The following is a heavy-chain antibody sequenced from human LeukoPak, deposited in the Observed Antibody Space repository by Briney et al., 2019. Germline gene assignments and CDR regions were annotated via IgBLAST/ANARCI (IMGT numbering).Heavy chain of an antibody. CDR3: ARVGRPVGAASGARVFDY. Sequence: GASVKVSCKASGYTFTSYDISWVRQAPGQGLEWMGWISAYNGNTNYAQKLQGRVTMTTDTSTSTAYMELRSLRSDDTAVYYCARVGRPVGAASGARVFDYWGQGTLVTVSS. J-gene: IGHJ4*02. V-gene: IGHV1-18*01. D-gene: IGHD6-13*01. CDR2: ISAYNGNT. CDR1: GYTFTSYD.